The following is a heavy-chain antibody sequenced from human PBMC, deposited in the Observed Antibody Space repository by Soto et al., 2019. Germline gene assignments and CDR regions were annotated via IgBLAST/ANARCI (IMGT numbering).Heavy chain of an antibody. D-gene: IGHD2-21*02. J-gene: IGHJ4*02. Sequence: AASVKVSCKASGYTFTSYTMHWVRQAPGQRLEWMGWINTGNGNTKYSQKFQGRVTITRDTSASTAYMELSSLRSEDTAVYYCATLCGGACFTDYWGEGTLVTVSS. CDR2: INTGNGNT. CDR3: ATLCGGACFTDY. CDR1: GYTFTSYT. V-gene: IGHV1-3*04.